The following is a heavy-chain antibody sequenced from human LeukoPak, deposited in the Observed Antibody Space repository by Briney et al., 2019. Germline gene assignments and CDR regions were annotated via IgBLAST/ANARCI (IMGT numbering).Heavy chain of an antibody. J-gene: IGHJ5*02. CDR3: ARGRLGDCSGGSCPGAVWFDP. V-gene: IGHV4-4*07. Sequence: SETLSLTCTVSGGSISSYFLSWIRQPAGKSLEWIGRVSTSGNINYNPPLKSRVTMSVDTSKNQFSLKLSYVTAADTAVYFCARGRLGDCSGGSCPGAVWFDPWGQGTLVTVSS. CDR2: VSTSGNI. CDR1: GGSISSYF. D-gene: IGHD2-15*01.